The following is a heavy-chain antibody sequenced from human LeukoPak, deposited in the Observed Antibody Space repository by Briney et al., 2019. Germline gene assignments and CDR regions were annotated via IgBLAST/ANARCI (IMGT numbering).Heavy chain of an antibody. CDR1: GFTVSSNY. CDR2: IYSGGST. CDR3: ARAPGYSGYVV. J-gene: IGHJ4*02. V-gene: IGHV3-53*01. Sequence: PGGSLRLSCAASGFTVSSNYMSWVRQAPGKGLEWVSVIYSGGSTYYADSVEGRFTISRDNSKNTLYLQMNSLRAEDTAVYYCARAPGYSGYVVWGQGTLVTVSS. D-gene: IGHD5-12*01.